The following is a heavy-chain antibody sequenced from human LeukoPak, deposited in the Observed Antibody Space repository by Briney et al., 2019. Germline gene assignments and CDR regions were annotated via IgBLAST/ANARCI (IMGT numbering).Heavy chain of an antibody. V-gene: IGHV3-66*01. CDR3: ARAPRGNDAFDI. CDR1: GFTVSSNY. CDR2: IYSGGST. Sequence: GGSLRLSCAASGFTVSSNYMSCVRQAPGKGLEGVSVIYSGGSTYYADSVKGRFTISRDNSKNTLYLQMNSLRAEDTAVYYCARAPRGNDAFDIWGQGTMVTVSS. D-gene: IGHD3-10*01. J-gene: IGHJ3*02.